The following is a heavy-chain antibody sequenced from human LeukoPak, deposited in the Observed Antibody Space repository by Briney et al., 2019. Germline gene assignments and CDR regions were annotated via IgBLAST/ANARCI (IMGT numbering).Heavy chain of an antibody. CDR2: ISAYNGNT. D-gene: IGHD6-19*01. J-gene: IGHJ4*02. V-gene: IGHV1-18*01. Sequence: ASVKVSCKASGYTFTSYCISWVRQAPAQGLEGVGWISAYNGNTNYAQKLQGRVTMTTDTSTSTPYMELRSLRTADKAVVYCSGGDWAIAVAGTDYFDYWGQGTLVTVSS. CDR3: SGGDWAIAVAGTDYFDY. CDR1: GYTFTSYC.